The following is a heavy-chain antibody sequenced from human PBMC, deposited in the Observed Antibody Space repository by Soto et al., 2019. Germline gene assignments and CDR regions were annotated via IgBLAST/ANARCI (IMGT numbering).Heavy chain of an antibody. CDR2: LYDSGST. V-gene: IGHV4-39*01. CDR3: ARHASTGWYHFDY. J-gene: IGHJ4*02. Sequence: SETLSLTCAVSGGSIRSIGFYWGWIRQPPGKGLEWIGSLYDSGSTYYNLSLKSRVTMSVDTSRNQFSLKLSSVTAADTAVYYCARHASTGWYHFDYWGQGTLVTVS. D-gene: IGHD6-19*01. CDR1: GGSIRSIGFY.